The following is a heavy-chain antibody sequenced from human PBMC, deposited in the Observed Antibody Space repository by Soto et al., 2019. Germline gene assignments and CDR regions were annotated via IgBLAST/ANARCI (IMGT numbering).Heavy chain of an antibody. CDR1: GGSISTYY. D-gene: IGHD2-15*01. CDR2: INYSGRT. J-gene: IGHJ4*02. Sequence: SETLSLTCTVSGGSISTYYWSWIRQPPGKGLEWIGYINYSGRTNYNPSLKSRVTMSLDTSKNQFSLKLRSVTAADTALFYCVRYGGSSCFDIWGQGILVTVPS. CDR3: VRYGGSSCFDI. V-gene: IGHV4-59*01.